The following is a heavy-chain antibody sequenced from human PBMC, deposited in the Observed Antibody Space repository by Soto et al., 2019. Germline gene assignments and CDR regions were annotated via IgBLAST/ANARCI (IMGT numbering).Heavy chain of an antibody. J-gene: IGHJ6*03. D-gene: IGHD1-7*01. CDR1: GLTVSSNY. V-gene: IGHV3-53*04. CDR3: ARNRALELRFFYYYYYMDV. Sequence: GGSLRLSCAASGLTVSSNYMSWVRQAPGKGLEWVSVIYSGGSTYYADSVKGRFTISRHNSKNTLYLQMNSLRAEDTAVYYCARNRALELRFFYYYYYMDVWGKGTTVTVSS. CDR2: IYSGGST.